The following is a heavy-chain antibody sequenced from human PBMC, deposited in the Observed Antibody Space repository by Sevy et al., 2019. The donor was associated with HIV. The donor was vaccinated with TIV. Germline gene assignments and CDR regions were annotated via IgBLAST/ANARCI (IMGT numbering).Heavy chain of an antibody. J-gene: IGHJ4*02. CDR2: ISYDGSNK. Sequence: GSLRLSCAASGFTFSSYAMHWVRQAPGKGLEWVAVISYDGSNKYYADSVKGRFTISRDNSKNTLYLQMNSLRAEDTAVYYCARDSVSAWEGATFGFDYWGQGTLVTVSS. V-gene: IGHV3-30-3*01. CDR1: GFTFSSYA. D-gene: IGHD1-26*01. CDR3: ARDSVSAWEGATFGFDY.